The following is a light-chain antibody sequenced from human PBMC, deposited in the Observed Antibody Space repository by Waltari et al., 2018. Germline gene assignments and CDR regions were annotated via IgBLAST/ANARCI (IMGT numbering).Light chain of an antibody. CDR3: QSYDSSLSGSRV. CDR1: SSNIGAGYD. V-gene: IGLV1-40*01. J-gene: IGLJ2*01. CDR2: GNS. Sequence: QSVLPQPPSVSGAPGLRVTISCTGSSSNIGAGYDIHWYQQLPGTAPKLLIYGNSNRPSGVPDRFSGSKSGTSASLAITGLQAEDEADYYCQSYDSSLSGSRVFGGGTKLTVL.